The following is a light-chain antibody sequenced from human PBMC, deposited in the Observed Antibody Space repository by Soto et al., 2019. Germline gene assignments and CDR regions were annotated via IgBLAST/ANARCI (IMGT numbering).Light chain of an antibody. CDR1: NIGGKS. V-gene: IGLV3-21*04. CDR3: RVWDTGSDHIWV. J-gene: IGLJ3*02. Sequence: SYELTQPPSVSVAPGKTASITCGGNNIGGKSVHRYQHKPAQAPILVMFYDTDRPSGIPERFSGSNSGNTATLVIRRVEAGDEADYYCRVWDTGSDHIWVFGGGTKLTVL. CDR2: YDT.